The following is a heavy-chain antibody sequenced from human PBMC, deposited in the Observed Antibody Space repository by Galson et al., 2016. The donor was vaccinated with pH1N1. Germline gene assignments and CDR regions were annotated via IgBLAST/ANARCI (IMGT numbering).Heavy chain of an antibody. CDR1: GYGFPTSW. V-gene: IGHV5-51*01. J-gene: IGHJ6*03. Sequence: QSGAEAKKPGESLKISCKGSGYGFPTSWIGWVRQMPGKGLEWMGSIYLDDSDTRYSPSFQGQVTISADKSIRTTYLQWSSLKASDTAIYYCARHVALDPPVEYYYIDVWGEGTTVIVSS. CDR3: ARHVALDPPVEYYYIDV. CDR2: IYLDDSDT. D-gene: IGHD1-1*01.